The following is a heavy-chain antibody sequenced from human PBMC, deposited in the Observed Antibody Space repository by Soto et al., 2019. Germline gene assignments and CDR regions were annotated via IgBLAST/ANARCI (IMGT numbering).Heavy chain of an antibody. V-gene: IGHV1-2*04. J-gene: IGHJ6*02. Sequence: GASVKVSCKASGYTFTGYYMHWVRQAPGQGLEWMGWINPNSGGTNYAQKFQGWVTMTRDTSISTAYMELSRLRSDDTAVYYCARAGQYYDFWSGYYNYYGMDVWGQGTTVTVSS. CDR3: ARAGQYYDFWSGYYNYYGMDV. D-gene: IGHD3-3*01. CDR2: INPNSGGT. CDR1: GYTFTGYY.